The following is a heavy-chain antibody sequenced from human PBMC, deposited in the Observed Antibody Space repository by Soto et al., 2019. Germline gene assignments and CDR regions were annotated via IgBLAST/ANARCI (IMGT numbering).Heavy chain of an antibody. D-gene: IGHD3-22*01. Sequence: QVQLVESGGGVVQPGRSLRLSCAASGFTFSSYGMHWVRQAPGKGLEWVAVIWYDGSNKYYADSVKGRFTISRDNSKNTLYLQINSMRSEDTAVYYCARERVYYDSSGYLDAFDIWGQGTMVTVSS. CDR3: ARERVYYDSSGYLDAFDI. J-gene: IGHJ3*02. V-gene: IGHV3-33*01. CDR1: GFTFSSYG. CDR2: IWYDGSNK.